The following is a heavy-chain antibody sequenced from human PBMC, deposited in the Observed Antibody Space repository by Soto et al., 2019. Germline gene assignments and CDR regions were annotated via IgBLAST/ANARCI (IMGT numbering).Heavy chain of an antibody. D-gene: IGHD3-10*01. CDR1: GGTFSIYA. V-gene: IGHV1-69*13. Sequence: SVKVSCKASGGTFSIYAISWVRQAPGQGLEWMGGIIPIFGTANYAQKFQGRVTMTADESTSTAYMELSSLRSEDTAVYYCARIPPLLWFGELLSPLDYWGQGTLVTVSS. CDR2: IIPIFGTA. CDR3: ARIPPLLWFGELLSPLDY. J-gene: IGHJ4*02.